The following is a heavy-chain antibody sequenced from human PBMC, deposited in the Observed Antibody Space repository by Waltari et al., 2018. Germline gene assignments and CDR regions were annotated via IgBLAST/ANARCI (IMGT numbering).Heavy chain of an antibody. V-gene: IGHV7-4-1*02. CDR2: INTNTGNP. CDR1: GGTFSSYA. D-gene: IGHD3-3*01. J-gene: IGHJ6*02. Sequence: QVQLVQSGAEVKKPGSSVKVSCKASGGTFSSYAISWVRQAPGQGLEWMGWINTNTGNPTYAQGFTGRFVFSLDTSVSTAYLQISSLKAEDTAVYYCARDRMSGVAFYGVYYYYYGMDVWGQGTTVTVSS. CDR3: ARDRMSGVAFYGVYYYYYGMDV.